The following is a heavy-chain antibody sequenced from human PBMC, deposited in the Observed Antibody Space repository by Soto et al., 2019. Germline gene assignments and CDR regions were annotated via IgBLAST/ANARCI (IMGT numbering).Heavy chain of an antibody. Sequence: GGSLRLSCAASGFTFSSYAMSWVRQAPGKGLEWVSAISGSGGSTYYADSVKGRFTISRDNSKDTLYLQMNSLRAEDTAVYYCAKDGPGVVVAADGYFQHWGQGTLVTVSS. D-gene: IGHD2-15*01. J-gene: IGHJ1*01. V-gene: IGHV3-23*01. CDR3: AKDGPGVVVAADGYFQH. CDR1: GFTFSSYA. CDR2: ISGSGGST.